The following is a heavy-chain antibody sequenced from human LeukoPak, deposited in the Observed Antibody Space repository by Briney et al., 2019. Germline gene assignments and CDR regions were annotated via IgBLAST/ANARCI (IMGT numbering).Heavy chain of an antibody. V-gene: IGHV1-2*02. D-gene: IGHD6-19*01. Sequence: ASVKVSCKASGYTFTGHYIHWVRQAPGQGLEWMGFINPNSGGTNYAQKFQGRVTMTRDTSITTAYMELRRVTSDDTAVYYCARVGHTSGWDFDYWGQGTLVTVPS. J-gene: IGHJ4*02. CDR1: GYTFTGHY. CDR3: ARVGHTSGWDFDY. CDR2: INPNSGGT.